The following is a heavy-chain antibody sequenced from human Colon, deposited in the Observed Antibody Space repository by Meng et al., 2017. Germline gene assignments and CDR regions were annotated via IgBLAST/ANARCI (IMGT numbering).Heavy chain of an antibody. CDR1: DVSITSRNW. D-gene: IGHD6-19*01. Sequence: RREASPGLVRRSCTLSLTGAVSDVSITSRNWWSWVRQAPGKGMEWIGQIDLSGKTDYNPSLKSRVTISLDKSMNQLFLEVYFVTAADTAIYYCARHLGWEFDYWGPGNLVTVSS. V-gene: IGHV4-4*02. CDR2: IDLSGKT. J-gene: IGHJ4*02. CDR3: ARHLGWEFDY.